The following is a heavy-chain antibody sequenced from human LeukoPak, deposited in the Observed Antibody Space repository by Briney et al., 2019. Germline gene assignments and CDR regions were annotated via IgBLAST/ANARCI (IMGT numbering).Heavy chain of an antibody. CDR1: GFTFSTYW. J-gene: IGHJ3*02. D-gene: IGHD5-18*01. V-gene: IGHV3-30*03. Sequence: PGGSLRLSCVASGFTFSTYWMTWVRQAPGKGLEWVAVISYDGSNKYYADSVKGRFTISRDNSKNTLYLQMNSLRAEDTAVYYCAREGYSYGYYAFDIWGQGTMVTVSS. CDR3: AREGYSYGYYAFDI. CDR2: ISYDGSNK.